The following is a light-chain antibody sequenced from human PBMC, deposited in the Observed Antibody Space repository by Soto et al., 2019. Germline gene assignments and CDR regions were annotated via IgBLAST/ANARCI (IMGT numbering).Light chain of an antibody. V-gene: IGKV1-39*01. CDR3: QQSYSTLFT. CDR1: XXXSSY. J-gene: IGKJ3*01. Sequence: DIQMTQSPXSXXASVXXXXXXXXRXXXXXSSYLNWYQQKPGKAPKLLIYAASSLQSGVPSRFSGSGSGTDFTLTISSLQPEDFATYYCQQSYSTLFTFGPGTKVDIK. CDR2: AAS.